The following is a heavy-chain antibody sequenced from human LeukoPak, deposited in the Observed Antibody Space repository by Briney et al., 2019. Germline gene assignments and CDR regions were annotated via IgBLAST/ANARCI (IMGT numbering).Heavy chain of an antibody. Sequence: GGSLRLSCAASGFTFSSYAMSWVRQVPGKGLEWVSAISGSGGSTYYADSVKGRFTISRDNSKNTLYLQMNSLRAEDTAVYYCAKSPEYYYYMDVWGKGTTVTVSS. CDR2: ISGSGGST. CDR3: AKSPEYYYYMDV. D-gene: IGHD1-14*01. CDR1: GFTFSSYA. J-gene: IGHJ6*03. V-gene: IGHV3-23*01.